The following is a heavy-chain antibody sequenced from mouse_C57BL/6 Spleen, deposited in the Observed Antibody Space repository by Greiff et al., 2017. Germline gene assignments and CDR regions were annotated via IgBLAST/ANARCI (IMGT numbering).Heavy chain of an antibody. CDR3: ARGEGDDGQGYYFDY. D-gene: IGHD2-2*01. CDR2: VLPYNGGT. CDR1: GFTFTDYY. Sequence: DVQLLQSGPVLVKPGPSLKISCTASGFTFTDYYMHWVKQRHGKSLEWIGLVLPYNGGTSYNQKFKGKATLTVDTSSSTAYMELNSLTAEDSAVYYCARGEGDDGQGYYFDYWGQGTTLTVSS. J-gene: IGHJ2*01. V-gene: IGHV1-36*01.